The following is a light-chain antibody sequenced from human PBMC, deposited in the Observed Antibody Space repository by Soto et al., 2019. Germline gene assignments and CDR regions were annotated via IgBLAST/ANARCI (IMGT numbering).Light chain of an antibody. Sequence: EIGLTQSPGTLSLSPGERATLSCRASQSVSSSYLAWYQQKPGQAPRLLIYGASSRATGIPDRFSGSGSGTEFTLTFSSLQSEDFAVYYCQHYNTWPWTFGQGTKVDI. V-gene: IGKV3-20*01. CDR2: GAS. CDR3: QHYNTWPWT. CDR1: QSVSSSY. J-gene: IGKJ1*01.